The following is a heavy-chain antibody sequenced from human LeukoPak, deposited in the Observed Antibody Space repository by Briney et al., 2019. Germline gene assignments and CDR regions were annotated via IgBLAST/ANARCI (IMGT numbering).Heavy chain of an antibody. J-gene: IGHJ4*02. D-gene: IGHD3-22*01. CDR2: ISSSGSTI. CDR1: GFTFSDYY. V-gene: IGHV3-11*04. CDR3: ARLYGYYYVHYFDY. Sequence: GGSLRLSCAASGFTFSDYYMSWIRQAPGKGLEWVSYISSSGSTIYYADSAKGRFTISRDNAKNSLYLQMNSLRAEDTAVYYCARLYGYYYVHYFDYWGQGTLVTVSS.